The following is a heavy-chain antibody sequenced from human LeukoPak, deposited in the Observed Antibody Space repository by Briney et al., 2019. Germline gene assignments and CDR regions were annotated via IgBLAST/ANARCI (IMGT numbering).Heavy chain of an antibody. V-gene: IGHV4-31*03. CDR2: IYYSGST. D-gene: IGHD5-12*01. Sequence: PSETLSLTCTVSGGSLSSGGYYWSWIRQHPGTGLEWIGYIYYSGSTYYNPSLKSRVTISVDTSKNQFSLKLSSVTAADTAVYYCARDQSGYGWFDPWGQGTLVTVSS. J-gene: IGHJ5*02. CDR3: ARDQSGYGWFDP. CDR1: GGSLSSGGYY.